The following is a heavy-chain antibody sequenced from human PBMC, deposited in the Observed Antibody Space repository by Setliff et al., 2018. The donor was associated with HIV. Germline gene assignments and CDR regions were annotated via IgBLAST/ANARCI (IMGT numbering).Heavy chain of an antibody. CDR3: ARDGHYYDSSGYDAFDI. D-gene: IGHD3-22*01. J-gene: IGHJ3*02. CDR1: GFTFSSYW. Sequence: PGGSLRLSCAASGFTFSSYWMHWVRQAPGKGLVWVSRINSDGSSTSYADSVKGRFTISRDNAKNTLYLQMNSLRAEDTAVYYCARDGHYYDSSGYDAFDIWGQGTMVTVSS. V-gene: IGHV3-74*01. CDR2: INSDGSST.